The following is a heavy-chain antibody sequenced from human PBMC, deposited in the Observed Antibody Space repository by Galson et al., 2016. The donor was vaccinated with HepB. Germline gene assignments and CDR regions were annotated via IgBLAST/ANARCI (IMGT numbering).Heavy chain of an antibody. V-gene: IGHV3-23*01. Sequence: SLRLSCAASGISVSSYVMTWVRQAPGKGLEWVSAISGSGGSTYYADSVKGRFTISRDNSKNTLYLQMNSLRAEDTAVYYCAKDQFLGVVPAATDYWGQGTLVTVSS. CDR2: ISGSGGST. CDR1: GISVSSYV. J-gene: IGHJ4*02. D-gene: IGHD2-2*01. CDR3: AKDQFLGVVPAATDY.